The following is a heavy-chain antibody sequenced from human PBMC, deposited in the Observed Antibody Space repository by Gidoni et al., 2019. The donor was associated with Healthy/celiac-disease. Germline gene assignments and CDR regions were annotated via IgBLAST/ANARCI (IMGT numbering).Heavy chain of an antibody. J-gene: IGHJ6*02. D-gene: IGHD2-2*02. CDR2: ISSSSSTI. CDR3: ARDREYCRSNRCYTDYHYYGMDV. Sequence: EVQLVESGGGLVQPGGSLRLSCAASGFTFSSYSMNWVRQAPGKGLEWVSYISSSSSTINYADSVKGRFTISRDNAKNSLYLQMNSQRAEDTAVYYCARDREYCRSNRCYTDYHYYGMDVWGQGTTVTVSS. CDR1: GFTFSSYS. V-gene: IGHV3-48*01.